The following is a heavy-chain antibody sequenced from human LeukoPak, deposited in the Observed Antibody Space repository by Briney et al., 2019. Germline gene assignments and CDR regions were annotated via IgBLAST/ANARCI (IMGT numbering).Heavy chain of an antibody. Sequence: SETLSLTCTVSGGSVSSGYYWSWIRQPPGKGLEWIGEINHSGSTNYNPSLKSRVTISVDTSKNQFSLKLSSVTAADTAVYYCARGRGYSYGYGFAYWGQGTLVTVSS. CDR1: GGSVSSGYY. CDR3: ARGRGYSYGYGFAY. D-gene: IGHD5-18*01. CDR2: INHSGST. V-gene: IGHV4-34*01. J-gene: IGHJ4*02.